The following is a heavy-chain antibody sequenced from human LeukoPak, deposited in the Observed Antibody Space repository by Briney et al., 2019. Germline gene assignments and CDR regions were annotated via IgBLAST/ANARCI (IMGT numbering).Heavy chain of an antibody. CDR2: IYYNGNT. Sequence: SETLSLTCTVSGGPVSSVSHYWSWIRQPPGKEPEWIGYIYYNGNTNYNPSLKSRVTISVDTSKNQFSLKLNSVTAADTAVYYCARRSTYGFFDSWGQGTLVTVSS. D-gene: IGHD3-10*01. CDR3: ARRSTYGFFDS. J-gene: IGHJ4*02. V-gene: IGHV4-61*01. CDR1: GGPVSSVSHY.